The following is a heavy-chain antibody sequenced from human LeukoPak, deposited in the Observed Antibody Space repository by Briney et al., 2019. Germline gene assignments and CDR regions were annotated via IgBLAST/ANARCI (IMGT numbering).Heavy chain of an antibody. J-gene: IGHJ4*02. CDR2: INWNGGST. CDR3: ARGIGYDTKAYFDY. V-gene: IGHV3-20*04. CDR1: GFTFGNYA. Sequence: GGSLRLSCAASGFTFGNYAMSWVRQAPGKGLEWVSGINWNGGSTGYADSVKGRFTISRDNAKNSLYLQMNSLRAEDTALYYCARGIGYDTKAYFDYWGQGTLVTVSS. D-gene: IGHD3-3*01.